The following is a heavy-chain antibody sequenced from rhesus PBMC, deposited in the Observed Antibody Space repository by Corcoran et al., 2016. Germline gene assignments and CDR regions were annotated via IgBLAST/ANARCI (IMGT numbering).Heavy chain of an antibody. CDR1: GFTFSSYW. J-gene: IGHJ4*01. V-gene: IGHV3S25*01. CDR2: INSGGGST. Sequence: EVQLVESGGGLAKPGGSLRLSCAASGFTFSSYWMNWVRQAPGKGLELISPINSGGGSTYSTDSVMGPFTISRDNSKNTLSLQMNSLRAEDTAVYYCAKSVRGYWIDYWGQGVLVTVSS. CDR3: AKSVRGYWIDY. D-gene: IGHD5-42*01.